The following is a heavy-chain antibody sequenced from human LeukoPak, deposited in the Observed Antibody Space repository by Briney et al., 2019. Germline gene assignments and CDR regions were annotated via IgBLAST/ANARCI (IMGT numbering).Heavy chain of an antibody. J-gene: IGHJ4*02. CDR2: ISGSGGRT. Sequence: GGSLRLSCVVSGFTFSSRGMNWVRRAPGKGLEWVSGISGSGGRTDYADSVKGRFTISRDNSKSTLYLQMNSLRAEDTAVYYCANWATSSDWKGPFDYWGQGTLVIVSS. D-gene: IGHD6-19*01. CDR1: GFTFSSRG. V-gene: IGHV3-23*01. CDR3: ANWATSSDWKGPFDY.